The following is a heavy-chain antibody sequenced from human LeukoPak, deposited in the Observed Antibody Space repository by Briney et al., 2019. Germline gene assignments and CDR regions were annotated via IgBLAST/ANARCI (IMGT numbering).Heavy chain of an antibody. CDR1: GFTFSNYA. CDR2: IAIGGGDK. Sequence: PGGSLRLSCAVSGFTFSNYAMNWVRQAPGKRLEWGSVIAIGGGDKFYADSAKGRFTISRDDSKNTMYLQMNSLRAEDTAVYYCAKDSYSRNGVYDAFDVWGQGTLVTVSS. CDR3: AKDSYSRNGVYDAFDV. V-gene: IGHV3-23*01. J-gene: IGHJ3*01. D-gene: IGHD2-8*01.